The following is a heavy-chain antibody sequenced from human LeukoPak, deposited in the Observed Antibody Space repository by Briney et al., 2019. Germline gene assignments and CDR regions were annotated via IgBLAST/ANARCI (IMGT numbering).Heavy chain of an antibody. V-gene: IGHV1-46*01. CDR1: GYTFTSYY. CDR3: ARVRSPGIAAAGKTRFDY. Sequence: GASVKVSCKASGYTFTSYYMHWVRLAPGQGLEWMGIINPSGGSTSYAQKFQGRVTMTRDTSTSTVYMELSSLRSEDTAVYYCARVRSPGIAAAGKTRFDYWGQGALVTVSS. J-gene: IGHJ4*02. D-gene: IGHD6-13*01. CDR2: INPSGGST.